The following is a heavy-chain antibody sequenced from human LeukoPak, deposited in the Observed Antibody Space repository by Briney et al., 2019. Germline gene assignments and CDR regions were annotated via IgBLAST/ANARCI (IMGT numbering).Heavy chain of an antibody. CDR2: IYTSGST. CDR3: ARGEYSSSSSYCYYYYMDV. D-gene: IGHD6-6*01. V-gene: IGHV4-61*02. CDR1: GGSISSSSYY. Sequence: SETLSLTCTVSGGSISSSSYYWSWIRQPAGKGLEWIGRIYTSGSTNYNPSLKSRVTMSVDTSKNQFSLKLSSVTAADTAVYYCARGEYSSSSSYCYYYYMDVWGKGTTVTVSS. J-gene: IGHJ6*03.